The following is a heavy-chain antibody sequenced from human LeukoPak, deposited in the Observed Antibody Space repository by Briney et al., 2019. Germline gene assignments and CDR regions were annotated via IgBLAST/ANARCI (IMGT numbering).Heavy chain of an antibody. D-gene: IGHD2-2*01. CDR2: ISYDGSNK. CDR1: GFTFSSYG. Sequence: GRSLRLSCAASGFTFSSYGMHWVRQAPGKGLEWVAVISYDGSNKYYADSVKGRFTISRDNSKNTLYLQMNSLRAEDTAVYYCARLDCSSTSCYQYGMDVWGQGTTVTVSS. CDR3: ARLDCSSTSCYQYGMDV. J-gene: IGHJ6*02. V-gene: IGHV3-30*03.